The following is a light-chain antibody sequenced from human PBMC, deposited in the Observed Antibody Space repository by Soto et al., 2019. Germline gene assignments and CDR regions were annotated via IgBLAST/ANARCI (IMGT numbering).Light chain of an antibody. J-gene: IGLJ3*02. V-gene: IGLV2-8*01. Sequence: QSALTQPPSASGSPGQSVTISCTGTSSDVGDYNYVSWYQQHPGKAPKLMIYEVSKRPSGVPDRFSGSKSGNTASLTVSGLQAEDEADYYCTSYAGSYTLVFGGGTKLTVL. CDR3: TSYAGSYTLV. CDR2: EVS. CDR1: SSDVGDYNY.